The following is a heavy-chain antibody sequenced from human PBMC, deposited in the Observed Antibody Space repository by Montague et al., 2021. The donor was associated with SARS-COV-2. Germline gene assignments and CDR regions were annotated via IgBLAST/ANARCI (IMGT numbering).Heavy chain of an antibody. V-gene: IGHV3-23*01. D-gene: IGHD5-18*01. Sequence: SLRLSCAASGFTFSSYAMSWVRPAPGKGLEWVSAISGSGDSTYYADSVKGRFTISRDNSKNTLYVQMNSLRAEDTAVYYCAKLTTGYSYGTGDYWGQGTLVTVSS. CDR3: AKLTTGYSYGTGDY. CDR2: ISGSGDST. J-gene: IGHJ4*02. CDR1: GFTFSSYA.